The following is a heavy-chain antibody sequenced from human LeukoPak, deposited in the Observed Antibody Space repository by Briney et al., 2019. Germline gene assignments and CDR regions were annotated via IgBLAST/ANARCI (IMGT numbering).Heavy chain of an antibody. CDR1: GFTFSDYS. J-gene: IGHJ5*02. V-gene: IGHV3-66*02. CDR2: IYSGGST. Sequence: AGGSLRLSCAASGFTFSDYSMNWVRQAPGKGLEWVSVIYSGGSTYYADSVKGRFTISRDNSKNTLYLQMNSLRAEDTAVYYCARASAARPYTWFDPWGQGTLVTVSS. D-gene: IGHD6-6*01. CDR3: ARASAARPYTWFDP.